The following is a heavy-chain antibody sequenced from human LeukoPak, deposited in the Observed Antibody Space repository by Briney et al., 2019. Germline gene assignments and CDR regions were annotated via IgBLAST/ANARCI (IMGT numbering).Heavy chain of an antibody. CDR1: GYTFTSYG. D-gene: IGHD3-10*01. Sequence: ASVKVSCKASGYTFTSYGISRVRQAPGQGLEWMGWISAYNGNTNYAQKLQGRVTMTTDTSTSTAYMELRSLRSDDTAVYYCARDWVGHYGSGSGGDWFDPWGQGTLVTVSS. CDR2: ISAYNGNT. V-gene: IGHV1-18*01. CDR3: ARDWVGHYGSGSGGDWFDP. J-gene: IGHJ5*02.